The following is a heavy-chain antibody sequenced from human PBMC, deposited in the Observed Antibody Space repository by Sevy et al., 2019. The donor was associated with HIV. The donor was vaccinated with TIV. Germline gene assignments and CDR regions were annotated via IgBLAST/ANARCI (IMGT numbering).Heavy chain of an antibody. CDR2: RSYDGSNK. J-gene: IGHJ1*01. CDR1: GFTFNSYP. Sequence: GESLKISCAASGFTFNSYPMHWVRQAPGKGLEWVAFRSYDGSNKYYADSVKGRFTISRDISRNTLYLQMNSLRPEDTALYYCARPSGSSGYYDFQHWGQGTLVTVSS. CDR3: ARPSGSSGYYDFQH. V-gene: IGHV3-30*04. D-gene: IGHD3-22*01.